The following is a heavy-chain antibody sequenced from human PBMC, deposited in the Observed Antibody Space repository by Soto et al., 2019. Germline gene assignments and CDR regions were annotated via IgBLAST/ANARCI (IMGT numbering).Heavy chain of an antibody. Sequence: PSETLSLTCSFSGYSISSGYYWGWIRQPPGKGLEWIGSIYHSGSTYYNPSLKSRVTISVDTSKNQFSLKLSSVTAADTAVYYCVRVTETNSSGWFYYYYYGMDVWGQGTTVTVSS. D-gene: IGHD6-19*01. J-gene: IGHJ6*02. CDR1: GYSISSGYY. V-gene: IGHV4-38-2*02. CDR3: VRVTETNSSGWFYYYYYGMDV. CDR2: IYHSGST.